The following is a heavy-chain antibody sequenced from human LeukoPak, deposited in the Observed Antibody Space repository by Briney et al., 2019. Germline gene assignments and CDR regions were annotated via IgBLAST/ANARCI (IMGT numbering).Heavy chain of an antibody. J-gene: IGHJ4*02. V-gene: IGHV3-74*01. Sequence: GGSLRLSCAASGLTFNSYEIHWVRQAPGKGLVWVSRINSDGSSTTYADSVRGRFTISRDNAKNTLYLQMNSLRAEDTAVYYCASTVGPNDFDSWGQGTLVTVSS. CDR3: ASTVGPNDFDS. CDR2: INSDGSST. CDR1: GLTFNSYE.